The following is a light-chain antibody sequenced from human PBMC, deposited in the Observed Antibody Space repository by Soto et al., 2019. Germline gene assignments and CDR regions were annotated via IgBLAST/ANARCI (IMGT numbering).Light chain of an antibody. CDR2: STN. Sequence: QAVVTQEPSFSVSPGRTVTLTCGLSSGSVSTSYYPSWYQPTPGQAPRTLIYSTNTRSSGVPNRFSGSILENKAALTITGAQADDESDYYCVLYMGTGISVFGGGTKLTVL. V-gene: IGLV8-61*01. CDR3: VLYMGTGISV. J-gene: IGLJ3*02. CDR1: SGSVSTSYY.